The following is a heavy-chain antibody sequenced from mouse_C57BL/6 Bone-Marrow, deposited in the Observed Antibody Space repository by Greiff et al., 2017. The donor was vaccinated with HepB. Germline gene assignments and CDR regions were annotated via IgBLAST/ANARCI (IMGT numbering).Heavy chain of an antibody. CDR1: GFTFSDYG. V-gene: IGHV5-15*01. D-gene: IGHD2-2*01. Sequence: EVKLVGSGGGLVQPGGSLKLSCAASGFTFSDYGMAWVRQAPRKGPEWVAFISNLAYSIYYADTVTGRFTISRENAKNTLYLEMSSLRSEDTAMYYCARHLVTTGAMDYWGQGTSVTVSS. J-gene: IGHJ4*01. CDR2: ISNLAYSI. CDR3: ARHLVTTGAMDY.